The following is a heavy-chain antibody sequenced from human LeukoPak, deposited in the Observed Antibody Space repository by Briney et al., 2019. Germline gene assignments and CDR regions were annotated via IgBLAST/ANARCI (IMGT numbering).Heavy chain of an antibody. J-gene: IGHJ4*02. D-gene: IGHD3-22*01. CDR1: GGTFSSYA. V-gene: IGHV1-69*04. Sequence: SVKVSCKASGGTFSSYAISWVRQAPGQGLEWMGRIIPILGIANYAQKFQGRVTITADKSTSTAYMELSSLRSEDTAVYYCAGFTYYYDSSGYPQSSWGQGTLVTVSS. CDR2: IIPILGIA. CDR3: AGFTYYYDSSGYPQSS.